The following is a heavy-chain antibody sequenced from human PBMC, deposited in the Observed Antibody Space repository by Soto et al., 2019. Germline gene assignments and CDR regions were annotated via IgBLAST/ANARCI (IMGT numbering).Heavy chain of an antibody. Sequence: GASVKVSCKASGYVFTNYGISWVRQAPGEGLEWMGWIAAYNGNTNYAQKLQGRVTMTTDTSTSTAYMELRSLRSDDTAVYYCARVKNPNTYYDFWSGYYFDYWGQGTLVTVSS. V-gene: IGHV1-18*01. CDR1: GYVFTNYG. CDR2: IAAYNGNT. D-gene: IGHD3-3*01. CDR3: ARVKNPNTYYDFWSGYYFDY. J-gene: IGHJ4*02.